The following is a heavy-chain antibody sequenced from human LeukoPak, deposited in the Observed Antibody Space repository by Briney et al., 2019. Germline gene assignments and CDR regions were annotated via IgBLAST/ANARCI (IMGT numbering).Heavy chain of an antibody. Sequence: SETLSLTCTVSGGSISSSNYYWDWVRQPPGQGLEWIGSIHCSGSTYYNPSLRSRVTISVDTSKNQFSLKMSSVTAADTAVYYCAKTTGRGTVDPGTSGYITFWGQGTLVTVSS. CDR3: AKTTGRGTVDPGTSGYITF. CDR1: GGSISSSNYY. CDR2: IHCSGST. V-gene: IGHV4-39*01. J-gene: IGHJ4*02. D-gene: IGHD1-26*01.